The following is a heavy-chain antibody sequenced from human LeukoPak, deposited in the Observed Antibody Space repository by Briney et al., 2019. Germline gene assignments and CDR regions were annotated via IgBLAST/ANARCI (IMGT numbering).Heavy chain of an antibody. CDR3: ARRSRRGNFFDY. V-gene: IGHV1-8*01. Sequence: ASVKVSCKASGYTFTSYDINWVRQATGQGLEWMGWMNPNSGNTGYAQKFQGRVTMTRNTSISTAYMELSSLRSEDTAVYYCARRSRRGNFFDYWGQGTLVTVSS. J-gene: IGHJ4*02. CDR1: GYTFTSYD. CDR2: MNPNSGNT.